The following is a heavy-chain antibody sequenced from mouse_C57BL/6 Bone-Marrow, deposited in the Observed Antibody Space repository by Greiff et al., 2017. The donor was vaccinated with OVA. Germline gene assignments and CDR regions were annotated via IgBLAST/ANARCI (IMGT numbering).Heavy chain of an antibody. V-gene: IGHV3-8*01. CDR2: ISYSGST. Sequence: VQLQQSGPGLAKPSQTLSLTCSVTGYSITSDYWNWIRKFPGNKLEYMGYISYSGSTYYNPSLKRRLSITRDTSKNQYYLQLSSVTTEYAATYYCARAGGNYVPFYYFDYWGQGTTLTVSS. CDR3: ARAGGNYVPFYYFDY. CDR1: GYSITSDY. J-gene: IGHJ2*01. D-gene: IGHD2-1*01.